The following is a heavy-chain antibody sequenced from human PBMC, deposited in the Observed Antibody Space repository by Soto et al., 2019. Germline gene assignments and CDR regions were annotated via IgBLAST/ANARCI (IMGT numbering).Heavy chain of an antibody. V-gene: IGHV2-5*02. J-gene: IGHJ5*02. Sequence: QITLKESGPTLVKPTQPLTLTCTFSGFSLSTSGVGVGWIRQPPGKALEWLALIYWDDDKRYSPSLKSRLTITKDTSKNQVVLTMTNMDPVDTATYYCAHRPVTIFGVVTPGGWFDPWGQGTLVTVSS. D-gene: IGHD3-3*01. CDR3: AHRPVTIFGVVTPGGWFDP. CDR1: GFSLSTSGVG. CDR2: IYWDDDK.